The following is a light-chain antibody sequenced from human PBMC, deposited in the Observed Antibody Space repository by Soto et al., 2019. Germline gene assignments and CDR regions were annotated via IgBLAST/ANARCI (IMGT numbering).Light chain of an antibody. V-gene: IGKV4-1*01. J-gene: IGKJ1*01. CDR3: EQYYSTPQWT. CDR2: WAS. Sequence: DIVMTQSPDSLAVSLGERATINGKSSQSVLYSANNKTYLAWYQQKPGQPPKLLIYWASTRESGVPVRFSGSVYGTDFTLTISSLQAEDVAVYYCEQYYSTPQWTFGQGTKVEIK. CDR1: QSVLYSANNKTY.